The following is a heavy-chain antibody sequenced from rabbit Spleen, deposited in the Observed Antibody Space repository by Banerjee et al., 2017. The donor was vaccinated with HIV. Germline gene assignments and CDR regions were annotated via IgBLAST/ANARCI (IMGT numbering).Heavy chain of an antibody. V-gene: IGHV1S40*01. CDR1: GFGLNNYYY. D-gene: IGHD6-1*01. CDR2: IYGGDSGST. Sequence: QSLEESGGGLVQPEGSLTLTCTASGFGLNNYYYMCWVRQAPGKGLEWIACIYGGDSGSTYYASWTKGRFTISKTSSTTMTLQTTSLTAADTATYLCARDGSGYGYFTLWGQGTLVTVS. CDR3: ARDGSGYGYFTL. J-gene: IGHJ4*01.